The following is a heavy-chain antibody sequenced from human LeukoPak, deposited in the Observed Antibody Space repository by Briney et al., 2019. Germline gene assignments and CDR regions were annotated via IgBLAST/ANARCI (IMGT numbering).Heavy chain of an antibody. D-gene: IGHD3-22*01. Sequence: KPSETLSLTCTVSGDSVSGISFYWSWIRQPPGKGLQYIGYIQYSGSTNYNPSLESRVTISVDTSKNQFSLKLSSVTAADTAVYYCARYYDSSGYWSTPHFDYWGQGTLVTVSS. CDR2: IQYSGST. V-gene: IGHV4-61*01. CDR1: GDSVSGISFY. J-gene: IGHJ4*02. CDR3: ARYYDSSGYWSTPHFDY.